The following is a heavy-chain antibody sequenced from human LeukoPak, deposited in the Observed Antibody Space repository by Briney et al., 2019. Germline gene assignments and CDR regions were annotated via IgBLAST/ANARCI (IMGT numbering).Heavy chain of an antibody. Sequence: GGSLRLSCAASGFTFSSYAMSWVRQAPGKGLEWVSAISGSDGSTYYADSVKGRFTISRDNSKNTLYLQMNSLRAEDTAVYYCATDIPPIVDYAAPYYYGMDVWGQGTTVTVSS. V-gene: IGHV3-23*01. CDR2: ISGSDGST. CDR1: GFTFSSYA. J-gene: IGHJ6*02. D-gene: IGHD4-17*01. CDR3: ATDIPPIVDYAAPYYYGMDV.